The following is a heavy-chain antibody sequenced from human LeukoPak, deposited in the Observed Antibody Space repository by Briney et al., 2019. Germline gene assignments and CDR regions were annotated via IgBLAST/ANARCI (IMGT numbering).Heavy chain of an antibody. CDR2: IWYDGSNK. V-gene: IGHV3-33*01. D-gene: IGHD2-15*01. Sequence: SGRSLRLSCAASGFTFSSYGMHWVRQAPGKGPEWVAVIWYDGSNKYYADSVKGRFTISRDNYKNTLYLQMNSLRAEDTAVYYCARAVGTRFDYWGQGTLVTVSS. J-gene: IGHJ4*02. CDR3: ARAVGTRFDY. CDR1: GFTFSSYG.